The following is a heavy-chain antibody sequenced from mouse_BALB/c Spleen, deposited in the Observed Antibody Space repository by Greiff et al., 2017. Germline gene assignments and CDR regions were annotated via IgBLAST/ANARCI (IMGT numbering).Heavy chain of an antibody. D-gene: IGHD1-1*01. J-gene: IGHJ4*01. CDR2: IYPGSGST. CDR1: GYTFTSYW. CDR3: TRSLITTVVATDAMDY. V-gene: IGHV1S22*01. Sequence: LQQPGSELVRPGASVKLSCKASGYTFTSYWMHWVKQRPGQGLEWIGNIYPGSGSTNYDEKFKSKATLTVDTSSSTAYMQLSSLTSEDSAVYYCTRSLITTVVATDAMDYWGQGTSVTVSS.